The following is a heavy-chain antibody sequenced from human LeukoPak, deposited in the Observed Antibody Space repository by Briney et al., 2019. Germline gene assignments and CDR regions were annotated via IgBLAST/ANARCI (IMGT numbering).Heavy chain of an antibody. CDR3: AKVPGAMIVVGY. V-gene: IGHV3-23*01. CDR1: GFTFSSYA. CDR2: ISGSGGST. J-gene: IGHJ4*02. D-gene: IGHD3-22*01. Sequence: GGSLTLSCAASGFTFSSYAMSWVREAPGKGLEGVSAISGSGGSTYYADSVKGRFTISRDNSKNTLYLQMNSLRAEDTAVYYCAKVPGAMIVVGYWGQGTLVTVSS.